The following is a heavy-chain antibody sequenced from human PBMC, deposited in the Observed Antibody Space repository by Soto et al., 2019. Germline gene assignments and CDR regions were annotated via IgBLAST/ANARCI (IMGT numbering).Heavy chain of an antibody. V-gene: IGHV4-34*01. CDR2: VDHSGGT. Sequence: PSETLSLTCAVYGGSFNNYYWTWIRQPPGKGLEWIGEVDHSGGTNYNPSLEGRVTISEDTSKNQFSLNLSSVTAADTAVYYCARLPYYDFWSGYFDYWGQGTLVTVSS. CDR1: GGSFNNYY. J-gene: IGHJ4*02. D-gene: IGHD3-3*01. CDR3: ARLPYYDFWSGYFDY.